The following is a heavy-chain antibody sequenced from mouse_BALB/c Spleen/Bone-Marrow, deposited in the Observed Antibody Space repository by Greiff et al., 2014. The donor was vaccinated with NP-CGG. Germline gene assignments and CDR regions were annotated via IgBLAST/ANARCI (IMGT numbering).Heavy chain of an antibody. CDR2: IDPANGNT. CDR3: APYYYGSSQFAY. CDR1: GFNIKDTY. D-gene: IGHD1-1*01. Sequence: EVQLQQSGAELVKPGASVKLSCTASGFNIKDTYMHWVKQRPEQGLEWIGRIDPANGNTKYDPKFQGKATIIADTSSNTAYLQLSSLTSEDTAVYYCAPYYYGSSQFAYWGQGTLVTVSA. J-gene: IGHJ3*01. V-gene: IGHV14-3*02.